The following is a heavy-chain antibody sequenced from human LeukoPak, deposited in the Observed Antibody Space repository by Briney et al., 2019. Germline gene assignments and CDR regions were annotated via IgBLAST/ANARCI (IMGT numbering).Heavy chain of an antibody. J-gene: IGHJ4*02. D-gene: IGHD6-19*01. CDR3: ARARLRGWSPHFVY. CDR1: GYTFTSYG. V-gene: IGHV1-18*01. CDR2: ISAYNGNT. Sequence: GASVKVSCKASGYTFTSYGISWVRQAPGQGLEWMGWISAYNGNTNYAQKLQGRVTMTTDTSTSTAYMELRSLRSDDTAVYYCARARLRGWSPHFVYWGQGTLVTVSS.